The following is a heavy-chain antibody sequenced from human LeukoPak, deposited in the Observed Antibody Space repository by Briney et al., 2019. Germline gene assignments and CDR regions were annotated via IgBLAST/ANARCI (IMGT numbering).Heavy chain of an antibody. CDR1: GGSFSGYY. V-gene: IGHV4-34*03. D-gene: IGHD5-18*01. CDR3: YSYGQGGYYYYYMDV. J-gene: IGHJ6*03. CDR2: INHSGST. Sequence: SSETLSLTCAVYGGSFSGYYWSWIRQPPGKGLEWIGEINHSGSTNYNPSLKSRVTISVDTSKNQFSLKLSSVTAADTAVYYCYSYGQGGYYYYYMDVWGKGTTVTVSS.